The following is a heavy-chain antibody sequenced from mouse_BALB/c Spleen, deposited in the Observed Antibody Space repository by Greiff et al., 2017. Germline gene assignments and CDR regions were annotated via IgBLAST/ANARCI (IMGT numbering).Heavy chain of an antibody. V-gene: IGHV5-6-5*01. D-gene: IGHD2-2*01. CDR3: ARDGYDTAWFAY. CDR2: ISSGGST. Sequence: EVKLMESGGGLVKPGGSLKLSCAASGFTFSSYAMSWVRQTPEKRLEWVASISSGGSTYYPDSVKGRFTISRDNARNILYLQMSSLRSEDTAMYYCARDGYDTAWFAYWGQGTLVTVSA. CDR1: GFTFSSYA. J-gene: IGHJ3*01.